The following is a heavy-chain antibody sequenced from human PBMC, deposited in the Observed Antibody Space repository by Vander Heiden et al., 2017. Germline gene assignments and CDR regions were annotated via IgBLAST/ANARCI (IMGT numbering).Heavy chain of an antibody. CDR1: GFTFADYA. V-gene: IGHV3-9*01. CDR3: ARDLRGYSNRQGWYFDL. Sequence: EVHLVESGGGLVQPGRSLRLSCAAPGFTFADYAMHWVLQAPGKGLEWVSGISWKSGSSGYADSVKGRFTVSRDKAKNSLYLQMNSLRGEDTALYYCARDLRGYSNRQGWYFDLWGRGTLVTVSS. CDR2: ISWKSGSS. D-gene: IGHD5-18*01. J-gene: IGHJ2*01.